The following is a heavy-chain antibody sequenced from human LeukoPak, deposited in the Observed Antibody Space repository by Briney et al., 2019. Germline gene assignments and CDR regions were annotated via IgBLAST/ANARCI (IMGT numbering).Heavy chain of an antibody. CDR3: AKRDSGHRN. J-gene: IGHJ4*02. D-gene: IGHD6-19*01. CDR2: ISGSGGST. Sequence: GGSLRLSCAASGFTLRSYAMSWVRQAPGKGGGWVSAISGSGGSTYYADSVKGRFAISRDNSKNTLYLQMNSLRAEDTAVYYCAKRDSGHRNWGQGTLVTVSS. V-gene: IGHV3-23*01. CDR1: GFTLRSYA.